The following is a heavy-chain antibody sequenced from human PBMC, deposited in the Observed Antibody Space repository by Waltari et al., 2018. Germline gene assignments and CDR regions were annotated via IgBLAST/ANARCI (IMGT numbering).Heavy chain of an antibody. J-gene: IGHJ6*03. V-gene: IGHV1-69*12. Sequence: QVQLVQSGAAVKQPGSSVMVSCKASGGTFSSYPISWVRLAPGPGLEGMGGISPIFGTANYAQKFQGRVTITADESTSTAYMELSSLRSEDTAVYYCARAPRYSSSWYYYYYMDVWGKGTTVTVSS. D-gene: IGHD6-13*01. CDR3: ARAPRYSSSWYYYYYMDV. CDR1: GGTFSSYP. CDR2: ISPIFGTA.